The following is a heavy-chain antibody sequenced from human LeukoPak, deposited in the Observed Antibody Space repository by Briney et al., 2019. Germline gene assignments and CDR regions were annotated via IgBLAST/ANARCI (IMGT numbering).Heavy chain of an antibody. V-gene: IGHV3-23*01. J-gene: IGHJ3*01. D-gene: IGHD2-2*01. CDR3: ARCTATCYANAFHV. Sequence: GGSLRLSCTASGFTFNNNAMSWVRQAPGKGLEWVSAINGGGDATEYTDSVKGRFTISRDNSKNTLYLQMNSLRPEDTAVYYCARCTATCYANAFHVWDQGTLLPVSS. CDR1: GFTFNNNA. CDR2: INGGGDAT.